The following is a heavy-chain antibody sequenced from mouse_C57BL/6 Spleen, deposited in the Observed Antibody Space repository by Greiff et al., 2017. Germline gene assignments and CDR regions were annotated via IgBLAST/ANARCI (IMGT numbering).Heavy chain of an antibody. CDR3: AQPPYDWEVAGDCDFAY. J-gene: IGHJ3*01. Sequence: VQLKQSVAELVRPGASVKLSCTASGFNIKNTYMHWVKQRPEQGLEWIGRIDPANGNTKYAPKFQGKATITADTSSNTAYLQRSSLTSEDTAIYYCAQPPYDWEVAGDCDFAYWGQGTLVTVSA. D-gene: IGHD2-14*01. V-gene: IGHV14-3*01. CDR1: GFNIKNTY. CDR2: IDPANGNT.